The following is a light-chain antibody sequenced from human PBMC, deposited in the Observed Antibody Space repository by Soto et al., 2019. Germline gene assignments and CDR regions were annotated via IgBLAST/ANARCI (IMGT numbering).Light chain of an antibody. CDR2: LGS. J-gene: IGKJ5*01. CDR3: LQALQTPPT. V-gene: IGKV2-28*01. CDR1: QSLLHRNGHNY. Sequence: DIVMTQSPLSLPVTPGEPASISCRSSQSLLHRNGHNYLDWYLQKPGQSPQLLIYLGSNRASGVPDRFRGSGSGTDFTRKISSVEAEDVGVYYCLQALQTPPTFGQGTRLEIK.